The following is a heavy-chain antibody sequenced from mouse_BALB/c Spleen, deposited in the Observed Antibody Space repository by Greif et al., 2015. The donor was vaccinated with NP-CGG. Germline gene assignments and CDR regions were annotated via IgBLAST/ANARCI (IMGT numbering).Heavy chain of an antibody. CDR1: GFTFSSYT. CDR2: ISSGGSYT. V-gene: IGHV5-6-4*01. Sequence: EVKVVESGGGLVKPGGSLKLSCAASGFTFSSYTMSWVRQTPEKRLEWVATISSGGSYTYYPDSVKGRFTISRDNAKNTLYLQMSSLRSEDTAMYYCTRDGKGYFDVWGAGTTVTVSS. D-gene: IGHD2-1*01. J-gene: IGHJ1*01. CDR3: TRDGKGYFDV.